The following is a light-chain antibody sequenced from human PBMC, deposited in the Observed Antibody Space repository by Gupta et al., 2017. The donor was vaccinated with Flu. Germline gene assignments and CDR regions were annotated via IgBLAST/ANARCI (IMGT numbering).Light chain of an antibody. CDR2: VVT. CDR1: SNDVGAYKR. J-gene: IGLJ1*01. CDR3: SYHQARDRVTCV. Sequence: QSEPTQPRSVSGSPGQSVTISCTGTSNDVGAYKRFSWYEQRPGKAPQLILVVVTERPSGVPERCSGSTSCNTASPTTLTLQADDEADEDESYHQARDRVTCVFGSGTTVTVL. V-gene: IGLV2-11*01.